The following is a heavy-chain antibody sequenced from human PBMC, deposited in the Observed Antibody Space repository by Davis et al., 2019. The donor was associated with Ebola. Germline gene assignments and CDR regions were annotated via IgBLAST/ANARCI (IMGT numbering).Heavy chain of an antibody. CDR3: ARESGSDAFDI. J-gene: IGHJ3*02. D-gene: IGHD3-3*01. Sequence: MPSETLSLTCTVSGGSISSYYWSWIRQPPRKGQEWIGYIYYSGSTNYNPSLKSRVTISVDTSKNQFSLKLSSVTAADTAVYYCARESGSDAFDIWGQGTMVTVSS. V-gene: IGHV4-59*01. CDR1: GGSISSYY. CDR2: IYYSGST.